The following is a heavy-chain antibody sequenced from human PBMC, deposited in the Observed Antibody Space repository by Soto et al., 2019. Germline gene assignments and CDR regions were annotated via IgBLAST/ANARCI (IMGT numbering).Heavy chain of an antibody. CDR2: VNEDGSHT. J-gene: IGHJ6*02. D-gene: IGHD3-16*01. Sequence: EVQLVESGGGLVQPGGSLRLSCAASGFTFSSYWMSWVRPAPGKGLEWVANVNEDGSHTFYVDSLRGRFTMSRDNAKTSLFLQMNSLRAEDTAVYYCVRDGAGLIHYYGMDVWGQGTTVTVSS. V-gene: IGHV3-7*05. CDR3: VRDGAGLIHYYGMDV. CDR1: GFTFSSYW.